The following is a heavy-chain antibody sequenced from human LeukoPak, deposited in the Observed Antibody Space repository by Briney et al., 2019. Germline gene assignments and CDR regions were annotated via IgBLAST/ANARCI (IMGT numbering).Heavy chain of an antibody. CDR3: TRHAAGGDTGGYPSDY. J-gene: IGHJ4*02. Sequence: GGSLRLSCVTSGFTFSGSAMHWVRQVSGEGLEWIGRIKNKANSHATLYAASVKGRFIISRDDSKNTAYLQMNSLKTEDTAMYYCTRHAAGGDTGGYPSDYWGQGTLVTVSS. CDR1: GFTFSGSA. D-gene: IGHD2-8*02. CDR2: IKNKANSHAT. V-gene: IGHV3-73*01.